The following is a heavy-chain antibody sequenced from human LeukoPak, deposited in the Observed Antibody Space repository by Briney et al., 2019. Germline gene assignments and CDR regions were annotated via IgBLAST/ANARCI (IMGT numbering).Heavy chain of an antibody. J-gene: IGHJ4*02. Sequence: GGSLRLSCAASGFTFSSYSMNWVRQAPGKGLEWVSSISSSSSYIYYADSVKGRFTISRDNAKNSLYLQMNSLRAEDTAVYYCARERAGIVGATDFDYWGQGTLVTVSS. D-gene: IGHD1-26*01. V-gene: IGHV3-21*01. CDR1: GFTFSSYS. CDR2: ISSSSSYI. CDR3: ARERAGIVGATDFDY.